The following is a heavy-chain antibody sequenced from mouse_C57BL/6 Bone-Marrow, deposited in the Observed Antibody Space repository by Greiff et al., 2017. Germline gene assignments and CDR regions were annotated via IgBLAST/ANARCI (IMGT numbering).Heavy chain of an antibody. V-gene: IGHV1-81*01. CDR3: ARADYYGSSPYWYFDV. CDR1: GYTFTSYG. Sequence: QVQLQQSGAELARPGASVKLSCKASGYTFTSYGISWVKQRTGQGLEWIGEIYPRSGNTYYNEKFKGKATLTADKYSSTAYMELRSLTSEDSAVYFCARADYYGSSPYWYFDVWGTGTTVTVSS. D-gene: IGHD1-1*01. J-gene: IGHJ1*03. CDR2: IYPRSGNT.